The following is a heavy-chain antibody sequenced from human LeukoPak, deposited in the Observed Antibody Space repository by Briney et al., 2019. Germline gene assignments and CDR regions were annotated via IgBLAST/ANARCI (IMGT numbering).Heavy chain of an antibody. V-gene: IGHV4-59*08. D-gene: IGHD3-16*02. CDR3: ARHRMVGYVWGSYRNTYYFDY. Sequence: KPSETLSLTCTVSGGSISSYYWSWIRQPPGKGLEWIGYIYYSGSTNYNPSLKSRVTISVDTSKNQFSLKLSSVTAADTAVYYCARHRMVGYVWGSYRNTYYFDYWGQGTLVTVSS. CDR2: IYYSGST. CDR1: GGSISSYY. J-gene: IGHJ4*02.